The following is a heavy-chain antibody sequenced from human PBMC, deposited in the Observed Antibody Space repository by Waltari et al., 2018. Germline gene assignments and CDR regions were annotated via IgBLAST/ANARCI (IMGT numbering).Heavy chain of an antibody. CDR1: EFNFHNYA. Sequence: EVQLLESGGDLEKHGWSLRISCFGTEFNFHNYAINWVRRAPGKGLEWFSTMSGTGDYTYYADSVKGRFTISRDNSKNTVFLHMNNLRVEDTAIYFCAKDQAEWLVLDGYFDSWGQGTPVTVSS. D-gene: IGHD6-19*01. CDR2: MSGTGDYT. J-gene: IGHJ4*02. V-gene: IGHV3-23*01. CDR3: AKDQAEWLVLDGYFDS.